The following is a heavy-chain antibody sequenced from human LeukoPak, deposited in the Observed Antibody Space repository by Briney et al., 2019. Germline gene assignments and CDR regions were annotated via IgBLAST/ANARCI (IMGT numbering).Heavy chain of an antibody. Sequence: PGGSLRLSCAASGFTFSIYSMNWVRQAPGKGLEWVSSISSSSSYIYYADSVKGRFTISRDNAKNSLYLQMNSLRAEDTAVYYCAKDCRRYFDWPPCDAFDIWGQGTMVTVSS. CDR3: AKDCRRYFDWPPCDAFDI. V-gene: IGHV3-21*01. J-gene: IGHJ3*02. CDR2: ISSSSSYI. D-gene: IGHD3-9*01. CDR1: GFTFSIYS.